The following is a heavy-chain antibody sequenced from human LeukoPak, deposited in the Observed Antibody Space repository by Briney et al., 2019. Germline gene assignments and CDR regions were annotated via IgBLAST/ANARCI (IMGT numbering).Heavy chain of an antibody. CDR3: ARDQEGFDY. CDR1: GYTFTSYY. Sequence: ASVKVSCKASGYTFTSYYMHWVRQAPGQGLEWMGMIYPRDGSTSYAQNFQGRVTVTRDTSTTTVHMELSGLRSEDTAVYYCARDQEGFDYWGQGTLVTVSS. J-gene: IGHJ4*02. CDR2: IYPRDGST. V-gene: IGHV1-46*01.